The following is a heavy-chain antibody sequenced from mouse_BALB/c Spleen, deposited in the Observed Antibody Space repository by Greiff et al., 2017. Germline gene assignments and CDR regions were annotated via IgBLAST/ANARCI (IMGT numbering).Heavy chain of an antibody. CDR1: GYSITSDYA. J-gene: IGHJ4*01. V-gene: IGHV3-2*02. Sequence: DVKLQESGPGLVKPSQSLSLTCTVTGYSITSDYAWNWIRQFPGNKLEWMGYISYSGSTSYNPSLKSRISITRDTSKNQFFLQLNSVTTEDTATYYCARSLYYYGSSYYAMDYWGQGTSVTVSS. CDR3: ARSLYYYGSSYYAMDY. D-gene: IGHD1-1*01. CDR2: ISYSGST.